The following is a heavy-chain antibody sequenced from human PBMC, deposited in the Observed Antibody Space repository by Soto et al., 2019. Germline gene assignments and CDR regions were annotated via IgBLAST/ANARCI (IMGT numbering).Heavy chain of an antibody. CDR3: ARNRLLWYEDFDP. J-gene: IGHJ5*02. V-gene: IGHV1-3*01. Sequence: GASVKVSCKASGYNFQTYSIHWMRQAPGQRLEWMGSINAGSGGTKYSPHFQGRVTITRDTSATTAYMELRSLRSEDTAVYFCARNRLLWYEDFDPWGQGTLVTVSS. CDR1: GYNFQTYS. CDR2: INAGSGGT. D-gene: IGHD3-10*01.